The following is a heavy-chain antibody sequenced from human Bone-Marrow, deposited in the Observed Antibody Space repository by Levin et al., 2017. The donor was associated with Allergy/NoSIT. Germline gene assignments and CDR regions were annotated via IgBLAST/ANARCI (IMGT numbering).Heavy chain of an antibody. V-gene: IGHV4-61*02. CDR1: GGSINSDGYY. D-gene: IGHD1-14*01. CDR3: ARAGRGTGGLDY. Sequence: LRLSCTVSGGSINSDGYYWNWIRQPAGKGLDWIGRIYTSGTTNYNPSLKGRVTISVDTSKNLLSLELTSVTAADTAVYYCARAGRGTGGLDYWGQGTLVTVSS. CDR2: IYTSGTT. J-gene: IGHJ4*02.